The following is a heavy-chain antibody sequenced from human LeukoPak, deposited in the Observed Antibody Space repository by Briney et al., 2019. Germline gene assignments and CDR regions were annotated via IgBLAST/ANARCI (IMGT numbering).Heavy chain of an antibody. Sequence: SVKVSCKASGGTFSSYAISWVRQAPGQGLEWMGGIIPIFGTANYAQKFQGRVTITADKSTSTAYMELSSLRSEDTAVYYCARHCQECPDDYWGQGTLVAVSS. CDR3: ARHCQECPDDY. D-gene: IGHD3-3*01. CDR2: IIPIFGTA. CDR1: GGTFSSYA. J-gene: IGHJ4*02. V-gene: IGHV1-69*06.